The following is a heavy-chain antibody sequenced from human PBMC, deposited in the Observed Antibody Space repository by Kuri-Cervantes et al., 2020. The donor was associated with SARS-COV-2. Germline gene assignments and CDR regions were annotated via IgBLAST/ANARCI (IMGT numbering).Heavy chain of an antibody. J-gene: IGHJ6*03. CDR3: ARGDIVVVPRPYYYYMDV. CDR1: GYTFTSYG. V-gene: IGHV1-18*01. Sequence: ASVKVSCKASGYTFTSYGINWVRQAPGQGLEWMTWISTYNGNTNYAQKLQDRVTMATDTSTSTAYMELRSLRSDDAAVYYCARGDIVVVPRPYYYYMDVWGKGTTVTVSS. CDR2: ISTYNGNT. D-gene: IGHD2-2*01.